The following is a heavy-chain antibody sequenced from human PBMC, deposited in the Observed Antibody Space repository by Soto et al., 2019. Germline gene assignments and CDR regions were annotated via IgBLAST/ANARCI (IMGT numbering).Heavy chain of an antibody. CDR1: GGSISSGGYY. CDR2: IYYSGST. CDR3: ARTYYDILTGSNFDY. V-gene: IGHV4-31*03. D-gene: IGHD3-9*01. Sequence: PSETLSLTCTVSGGSISSGGYYWSWIRQHPGKGLEWIGYIYYSGSTYYNPSLKSRVTISVDTSKNQFSLKLSSVTAADTAVYYCARTYYDILTGSNFDYWGQGTLVTVSS. J-gene: IGHJ4*02.